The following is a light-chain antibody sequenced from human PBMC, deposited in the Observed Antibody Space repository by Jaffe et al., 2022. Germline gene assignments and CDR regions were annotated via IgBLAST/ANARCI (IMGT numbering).Light chain of an antibody. Sequence: EIVMTQSPVTLSVSPGERATLSCRASQSVSSNLAWYQQKPGQAPRLLIYDASTRATGTADRFSGSGSGTEFTLTISSLQSEDFADYYCQQYKEWRTFGQGTKVEIK. CDR1: QSVSSN. V-gene: IGKV3D-15*01. J-gene: IGKJ1*01. CDR2: DAS. CDR3: QQYKEWRT.